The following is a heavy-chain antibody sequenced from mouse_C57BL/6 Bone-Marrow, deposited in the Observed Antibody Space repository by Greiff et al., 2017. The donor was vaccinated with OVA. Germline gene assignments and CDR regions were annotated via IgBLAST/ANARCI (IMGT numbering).Heavy chain of an antibody. Sequence: VQGVESGAELVRPGTSVKVSCKASGYAFTNYLIEWVKQRPGQGLEWIGVINPGSGGTNYNEKFKGKATLTADKSSSTAYMQLSSLTSEDSAVYFCARSPLLLLRPFAYWGQGTLVTVSA. D-gene: IGHD1-1*01. CDR3: ARSPLLLLRPFAY. V-gene: IGHV1-54*01. J-gene: IGHJ3*01. CDR1: GYAFTNYL. CDR2: INPGSGGT.